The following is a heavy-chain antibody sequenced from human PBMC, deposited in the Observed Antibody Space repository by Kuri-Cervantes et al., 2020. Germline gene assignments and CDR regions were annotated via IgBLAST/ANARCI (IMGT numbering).Heavy chain of an antibody. Sequence: ASVKVSCKASGYTFTSYGISWMRQAPGQGLEWMGWISAYNGNTKYSQKFQGRVTITRDTSASTAYMELSSLRSEDTAVYYCARGIRRFLEWLLGGRGRYYYYMDVWGKGTTVTVSS. CDR2: ISAYNGNT. CDR1: GYTFTSYG. D-gene: IGHD3-3*01. V-gene: IGHV1-18*01. CDR3: ARGIRRFLEWLLGGRGRYYYYMDV. J-gene: IGHJ6*03.